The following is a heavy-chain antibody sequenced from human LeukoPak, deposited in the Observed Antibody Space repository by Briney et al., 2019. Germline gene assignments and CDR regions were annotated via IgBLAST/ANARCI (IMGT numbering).Heavy chain of an antibody. V-gene: IGHV2-5*01. CDR3: ARPYYDILTGWVRAFDI. D-gene: IGHD3-9*01. J-gene: IGHJ3*02. CDR1: GFSLSTSGVG. CDR2: IYWNDDK. Sequence: SGPTLVNPTQPLTLTCTFSGFSLSTSGVGVGWIRQPPGKALEWLALIYWNDDKRYSPSLKSRLTITKDTSKNQVVLTITNMDPVDAATYYCARPYYDILTGWVRAFDIWGQGTMVTVSS.